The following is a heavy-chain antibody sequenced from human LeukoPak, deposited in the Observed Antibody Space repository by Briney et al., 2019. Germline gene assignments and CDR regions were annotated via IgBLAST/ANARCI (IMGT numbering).Heavy chain of an antibody. V-gene: IGHV3-7*01. CDR3: AGDVKYPLDI. Sequence: GGSLRLSCAASGFTFSTYWMHWVRHPPGKGLEWVANINLDGSEKYYVDSVRGRFTISRDNAKNSLYLQMNSLRDEDAAVYFCAGDVKYPLDIWGQGTMVTVSS. J-gene: IGHJ3*02. CDR2: INLDGSEK. CDR1: GFTFSTYW. D-gene: IGHD2-2*02.